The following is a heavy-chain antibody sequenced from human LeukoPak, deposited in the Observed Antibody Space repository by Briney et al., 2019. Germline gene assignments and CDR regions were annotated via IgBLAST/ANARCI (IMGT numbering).Heavy chain of an antibody. J-gene: IGHJ4*02. D-gene: IGHD6-19*01. Sequence: GGSLRLSCAGSGFIFNNYAMHWVQQPPGKGLEWVSGISWNSGTIDYADSVRGRFTISRDNAKNSLYLQMDSLGVEDTAFYYCAKDNRRHYTSGPNPDSLHWGQGALVTVSS. V-gene: IGHV3-9*01. CDR1: GFIFNNYA. CDR2: ISWNSGTI. CDR3: AKDNRRHYTSGPNPDSLH.